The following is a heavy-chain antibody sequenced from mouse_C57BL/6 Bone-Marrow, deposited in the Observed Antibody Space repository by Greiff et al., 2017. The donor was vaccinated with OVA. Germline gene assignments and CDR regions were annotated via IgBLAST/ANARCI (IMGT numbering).Heavy chain of an antibody. CDR3: ARGLLLRSSWFAY. CDR2: IYPRSGNT. J-gene: IGHJ3*01. V-gene: IGHV1-81*01. Sequence: QVQLKQSGAELARPGASVKLSCKASGYTFTSYGISWVKQRTGQGLEWIGEIYPRSGNTYYNEKFKGKATLTADKSSSTAYMELRSLTSEDSAVYFGARGLLLRSSWFAYWGQGTLVTVSA. CDR1: GYTFTSYG. D-gene: IGHD1-1*01.